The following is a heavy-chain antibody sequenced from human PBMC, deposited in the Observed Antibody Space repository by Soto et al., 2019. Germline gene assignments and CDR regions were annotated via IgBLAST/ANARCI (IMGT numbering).Heavy chain of an antibody. V-gene: IGHV4-34*01. CDR2: INHSGST. CDR1: GGSFSGYY. J-gene: IGHJ4*02. Sequence: QVQLQQWGAGLLKPSETLSLTCAVYGGSFSGYYWTWIRQPPGKGLEWIGEINHSGSTNYKPSLRSRVTISVDTSKNQLSLKVNSVTAAETAVYYCARGRTLITGTSLDYWGQGTLVTVSS. CDR3: ARGRTLITGTSLDY. D-gene: IGHD1-20*01.